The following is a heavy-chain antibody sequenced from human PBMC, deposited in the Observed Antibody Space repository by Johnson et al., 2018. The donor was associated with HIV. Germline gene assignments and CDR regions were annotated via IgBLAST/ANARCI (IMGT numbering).Heavy chain of an antibody. D-gene: IGHD3-9*01. V-gene: IGHV3-66*01. J-gene: IGHJ3*02. CDR1: GFTFDDYT. CDR2: IYSGGNT. CDR3: AREEGNYILTRGDAFDI. Sequence: VLLVESGGVVVQPGGSLRLSCAASGFTFDDYTMHWVRQAPGKGLEWVSVIYSGGNTYYADSVKGSCTISRDTSRNILYLQMNNLRAEDTAVYYCAREEGNYILTRGDAFDIWGQGTKVTVSS.